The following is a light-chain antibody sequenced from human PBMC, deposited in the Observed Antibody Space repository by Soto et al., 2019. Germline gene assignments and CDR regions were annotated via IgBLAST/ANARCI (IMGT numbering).Light chain of an antibody. V-gene: IGLV4-69*01. Sequence: QLVLTQSPSASASLGASVKLTCTLSSGHSSYAIAWHQQQPEKGPRYLMKLNSDGSHSKGDGIPDRFSGSSSGAERYLPISSLQSEDEADYYCQTWGTVFGGGTKLTVL. CDR2: LNSDGSH. CDR1: SGHSSYA. J-gene: IGLJ2*01. CDR3: QTWGTV.